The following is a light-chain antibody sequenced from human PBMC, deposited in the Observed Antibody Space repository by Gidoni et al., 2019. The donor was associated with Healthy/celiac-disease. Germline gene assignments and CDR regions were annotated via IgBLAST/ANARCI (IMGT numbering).Light chain of an antibody. CDR3: QQYYSTPRT. Sequence: DIVMTQSPDSLAVSLGERATINCKSSQSVLYSYNNKNYLAWDQQKPGQPPKLLIYWASTRESGVPDRFSGSGSGTDFTRTISSLQAEDVAVYYCQQYYSTPRTFXXXTKVEIK. V-gene: IGKV4-1*01. CDR2: WAS. CDR1: QSVLYSYNNKNY. J-gene: IGKJ1*01.